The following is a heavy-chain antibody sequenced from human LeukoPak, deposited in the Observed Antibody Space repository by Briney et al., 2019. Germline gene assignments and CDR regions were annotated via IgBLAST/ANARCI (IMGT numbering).Heavy chain of an antibody. J-gene: IGHJ4*02. Sequence: SETLSLTCTVSGGSISSGDYYWSWIRQPPGKGLEWIGYIYYSGSTYYNPSLKSRVTISVDTSKNQFSLKLSSVTAADTAVYYCARDPRYDSSGYSYYFDYWGQGTLVTVSS. V-gene: IGHV4-30-4*08. CDR3: ARDPRYDSSGYSYYFDY. CDR2: IYYSGST. CDR1: GGSISSGDYY. D-gene: IGHD3-22*01.